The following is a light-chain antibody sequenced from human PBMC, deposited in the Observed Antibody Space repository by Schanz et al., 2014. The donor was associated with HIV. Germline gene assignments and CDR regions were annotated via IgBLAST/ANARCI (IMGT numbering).Light chain of an antibody. J-gene: IGLJ3*02. V-gene: IGLV2-14*03. Sequence: QSALTQPASVSGSPGQSITISCTGTSSDIGGYNYVSWYQQHPGKAPKLILYDVDNRPAGASNRFSGSKSGNTASLTISGLRAEDEASYYCGSYKSASFPWVFGGGTKLTVL. CDR3: GSYKSASFPWV. CDR2: DVD. CDR1: SSDIGGYNY.